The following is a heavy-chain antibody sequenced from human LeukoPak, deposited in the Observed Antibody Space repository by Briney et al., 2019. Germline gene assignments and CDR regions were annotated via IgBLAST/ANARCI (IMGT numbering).Heavy chain of an antibody. CDR1: GGSISSYY. J-gene: IGHJ4*02. CDR2: IYYSGNT. Sequence: SETLSLTCTVSGGSISSYYWSWIRQPPGKGLEWIGYIYYSGNTNYNPSLKSRVTISVDTSKNQFSLKLSSVTAADTAVYYCARSRRIAALTENYFDYWGQGTLVTVSS. D-gene: IGHD6-6*01. CDR3: ARSRRIAALTENYFDY. V-gene: IGHV4-59*01.